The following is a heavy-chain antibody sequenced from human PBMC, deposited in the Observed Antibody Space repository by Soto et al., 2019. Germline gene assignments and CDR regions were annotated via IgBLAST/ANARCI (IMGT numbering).Heavy chain of an antibody. CDR2: IYYSGST. J-gene: IGHJ4*02. D-gene: IGHD5-18*01. Sequence: SETLSLTCTVSGGSISSYYWSWIRQPPGKGLEWIGYIYYSGSTNYNPSLKGRVTISVDTSKNQFSLKLSSVTAADTAVYYCAGGYSYCYVTSFDYWGQGTLVTVSS. CDR3: AGGYSYCYVTSFDY. V-gene: IGHV4-59*01. CDR1: GGSISSYY.